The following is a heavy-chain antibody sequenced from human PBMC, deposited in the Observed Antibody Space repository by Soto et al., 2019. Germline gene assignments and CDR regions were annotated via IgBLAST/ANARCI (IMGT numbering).Heavy chain of an antibody. J-gene: IGHJ4*02. CDR3: TRRAGYSSSWDFDY. D-gene: IGHD6-13*01. V-gene: IGHV3-73*02. CDR1: GFTFSGSA. CDR2: IRSKANSYAT. Sequence: EVQLVESGGGLVQPGGSLKLSCAASGFTFSGSAMHWVRQASGKGLEWVGRIRSKANSYATAYAASVKGRFTISRDDSKNTAYLQMNSLKTEDTAVYYCTRRAGYSSSWDFDYWGQGHLVTVSS.